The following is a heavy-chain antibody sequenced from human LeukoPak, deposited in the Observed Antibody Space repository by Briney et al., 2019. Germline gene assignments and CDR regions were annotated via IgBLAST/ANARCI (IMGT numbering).Heavy chain of an antibody. CDR1: GTSISGYY. D-gene: IGHD3-3*01. Sequence: PSETLSLTCTVSGTSISGYYWSWIRQHPGKGLEWIGYIYYSGSTYYNPSLKSRVTISVDTSKNQFSLKLSSVTAADTAVYYCAREGVWSGYYKGREYYFDYWGQGTLVTVSS. V-gene: IGHV4-31*03. J-gene: IGHJ4*02. CDR3: AREGVWSGYYKGREYYFDY. CDR2: IYYSGST.